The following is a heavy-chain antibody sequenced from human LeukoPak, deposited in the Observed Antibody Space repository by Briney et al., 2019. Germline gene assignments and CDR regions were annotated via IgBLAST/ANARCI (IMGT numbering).Heavy chain of an antibody. CDR1: GYTFTSYG. Sequence: ASVKVSCKASGYTFTSYGISWVRQAPGQGLEWMGWISAYNGNTNYARKLQGRVTMATDTSTSTAYMELRSLRSDDTAVYYCAREPLRGGDYVWGQGTLVTVSS. J-gene: IGHJ4*02. CDR2: ISAYNGNT. D-gene: IGHD2-21*02. CDR3: AREPLRGGDYV. V-gene: IGHV1-18*01.